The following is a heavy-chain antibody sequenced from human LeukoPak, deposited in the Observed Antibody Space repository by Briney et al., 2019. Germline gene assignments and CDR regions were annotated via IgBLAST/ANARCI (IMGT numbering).Heavy chain of an antibody. CDR1: GGSISSSSYY. J-gene: IGHJ4*02. D-gene: IGHD6-13*01. CDR3: ARLRIAAGYYFDY. CDR2: IYYSGST. Sequence: PSETLSLTCTVSGGSISSSSYYWGWIRQPPGKGLEWIGSIYYSGSTYYNPSLKSRVTISVDTSKNQFSLKLSSVTAADTAVYYCARLRIAAGYYFDYWGQGTLVTVSS. V-gene: IGHV4-39*01.